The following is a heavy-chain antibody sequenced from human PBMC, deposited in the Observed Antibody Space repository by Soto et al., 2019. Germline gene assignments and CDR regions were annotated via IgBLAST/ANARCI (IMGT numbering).Heavy chain of an antibody. Sequence: QVQLVQSGAEVKKPGSSVKVSCKASGGTFSSYAISWVRQAPGQGLEWMGGIIPIFGTANYAQEFQGRVTITADESTSTAYMELSSLRSEDTAVYYCARDRDGYNEHGMDVWGQGTTVTVSS. V-gene: IGHV1-69*12. D-gene: IGHD5-12*01. CDR1: GGTFSSYA. CDR3: ARDRDGYNEHGMDV. J-gene: IGHJ6*02. CDR2: IIPIFGTA.